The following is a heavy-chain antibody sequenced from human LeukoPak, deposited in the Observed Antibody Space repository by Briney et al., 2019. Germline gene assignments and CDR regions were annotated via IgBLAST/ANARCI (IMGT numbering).Heavy chain of an antibody. D-gene: IGHD1-1*01. CDR1: GFTFSSYG. V-gene: IGHV3-30*18. J-gene: IGHJ4*02. CDR3: AKDPIGTQPYYFDY. CDR2: ISYDGSNK. Sequence: HPGGSLRLSCAASGFTFSSYGMHWVRQAPGKGLEWVAVISYDGSNKYYADSVKGRFTISRDNSKNTLYLQMNSLRAEDTAVYYCAKDPIGTQPYYFDYWGQGTLVTVSS.